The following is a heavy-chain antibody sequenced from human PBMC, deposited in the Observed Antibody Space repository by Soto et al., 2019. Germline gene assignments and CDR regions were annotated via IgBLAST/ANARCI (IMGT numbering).Heavy chain of an antibody. V-gene: IGHV1-3*05. CDR2: INAGNGNT. J-gene: IGHJ6*02. Sequence: QVQLVQSGAEEKKPGASVKVSCKASGYTFTSYAMHWVRQAPGQGLEWMGWINAGNGNTKYSQKFQGRVTITRDTTASTAYMGRSSLGSEGTAVYEWAGNPLGGKLYGMDVWGQGPTVTVSS. CDR1: GYTFTSYA. CDR3: AGNPLGGKLYGMDV. D-gene: IGHD3-3*01.